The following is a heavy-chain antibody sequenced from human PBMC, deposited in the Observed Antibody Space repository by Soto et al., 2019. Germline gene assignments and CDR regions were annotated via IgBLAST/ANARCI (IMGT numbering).Heavy chain of an antibody. CDR1: GYSFTSYW. CDR3: ARHKYYYDSSWLNAFDI. D-gene: IGHD3-22*01. J-gene: IGHJ3*02. CDR2: IYPGDSDT. V-gene: IGHV5-51*01. Sequence: PGESLKISCKGSGYSFTSYWIGWVRQMPWKGLEWMGIIYPGDSDTRYSPSFQGQVTISADKSISTAYLQWSSLKASDTAMYYCARHKYYYDSSWLNAFDIWGQGTMVTVS.